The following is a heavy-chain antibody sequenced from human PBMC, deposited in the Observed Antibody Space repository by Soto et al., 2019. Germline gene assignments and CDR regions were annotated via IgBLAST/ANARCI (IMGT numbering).Heavy chain of an antibody. V-gene: IGHV4-59*08. CDR1: GGSISSYY. CDR2: IHYSGST. Sequence: QVQLQESGPGLVKPSETLSLTCTVSGGSISSYYWSWIRQPPGKGLEWVGHIHYSGSTNYNHSLRRGDTIXXVXSXXQFAPKLRPVTGADTAVYYCARHVNVAVAGTGFDYWGQGTLVTVSS. D-gene: IGHD6-19*01. J-gene: IGHJ4*02. CDR3: ARHVNVAVAGTGFDY.